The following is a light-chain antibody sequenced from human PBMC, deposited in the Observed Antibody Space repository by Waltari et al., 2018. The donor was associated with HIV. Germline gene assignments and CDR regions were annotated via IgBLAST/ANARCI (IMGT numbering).Light chain of an antibody. V-gene: IGLV1-51*02. CDR2: ENN. J-gene: IGLJ1*01. Sequence: QSVLTQPPTVSAAPGQKVTISCSGSSSNIGNNYGSWYQQLPGTAPKHLIYENNERPSVIPDRFSGSKAGTSATLGITGLQTGDEADYYCGTWDSSLSSYVFGTGTKVTVL. CDR3: GTWDSSLSSYV. CDR1: SSNIGNNY.